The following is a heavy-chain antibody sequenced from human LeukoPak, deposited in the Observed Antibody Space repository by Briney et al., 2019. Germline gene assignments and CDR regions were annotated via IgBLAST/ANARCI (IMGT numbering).Heavy chain of an antibody. Sequence: SETLSLTCTVSGGSISRYYWSWIRQPPGKGLEWIGYIYTSGSTNYNPSLKSRVTISVDTSKNQFSLKLSSVTAADTAVYYCARRGDGYNYYYYYYMDVWGKGTTVTVSS. V-gene: IGHV4-4*09. CDR2: IYTSGST. CDR1: GGSISRYY. CDR3: ARRGDGYNYYYYYYMDV. D-gene: IGHD5-24*01. J-gene: IGHJ6*03.